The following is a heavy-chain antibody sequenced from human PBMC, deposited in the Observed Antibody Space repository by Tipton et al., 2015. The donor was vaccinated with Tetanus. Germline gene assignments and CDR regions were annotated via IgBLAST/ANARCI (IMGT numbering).Heavy chain of an antibody. D-gene: IGHD3-16*01. V-gene: IGHV3-30-3*01. CDR1: GFTFTRYA. Sequence: SLRLSCAASGFTFTRYAMHWVRQTPGKGLEWVSVITFDGSTKYYAESVKGRFTLSRDNPRNTLCLQMNSLKVEDTAVYYCAREDGGPTLDYFDSWGQGVLVTVSS. CDR2: ITFDGSTK. J-gene: IGHJ4*02. CDR3: AREDGGPTLDYFDS.